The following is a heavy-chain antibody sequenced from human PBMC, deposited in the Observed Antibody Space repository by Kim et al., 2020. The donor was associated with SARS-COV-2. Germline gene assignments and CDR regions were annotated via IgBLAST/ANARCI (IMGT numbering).Heavy chain of an antibody. CDR2: INSDGSST. V-gene: IGHV3-74*01. D-gene: IGHD3-9*01. CDR1: GFTFSSYW. CDR3: AREYYDILTGYRDAFDI. Sequence: GGSLRLSCAASGFTFSSYWMHWVRQAPGKGLVWVSRINSDGSSTSYADSVKGRFTISRDNAKNTLYLQMNSLRAEDTAVYYCAREYYDILTGYRDAFDIWGQGTMVTVSS. J-gene: IGHJ3*02.